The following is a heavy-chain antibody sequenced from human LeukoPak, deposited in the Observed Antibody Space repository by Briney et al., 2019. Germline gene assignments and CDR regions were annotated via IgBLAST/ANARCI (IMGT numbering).Heavy chain of an antibody. CDR3: AKDGVYYYDSSGYYDGDY. V-gene: IGHV3-23*01. J-gene: IGHJ4*02. Sequence: GGSLRLSCAASGFTFSSYAMSWVRQAPGKGLEWVSAISGSGGSTYYADSVKGRFTISRDNSKNTLYLQMNSRRAEDTAVYYCAKDGVYYYDSSGYYDGDYWGQGTLVTVSS. CDR1: GFTFSSYA. CDR2: ISGSGGST. D-gene: IGHD3-22*01.